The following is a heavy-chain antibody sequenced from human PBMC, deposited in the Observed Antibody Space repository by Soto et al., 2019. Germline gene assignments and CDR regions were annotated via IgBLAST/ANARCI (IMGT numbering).Heavy chain of an antibody. J-gene: IGHJ4*02. CDR2: INPNSGAT. CDR1: GFNFAGYF. V-gene: IGHV1-2*02. Sequence: ASVKVSCKASGFNFAGYFLHWVRQTPGQGLEWMGWINPNSGATKDAQKFQGRVTMNWDTAIKTAYMELCSLRFDDLAIYYCARGVWGSPHELDYCRPGTRIAFSS. CDR3: ARGVWGSPHELDY. D-gene: IGHD3-16*01.